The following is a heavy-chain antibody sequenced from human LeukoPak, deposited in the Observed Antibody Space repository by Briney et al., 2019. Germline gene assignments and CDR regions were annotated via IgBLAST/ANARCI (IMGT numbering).Heavy chain of an antibody. V-gene: IGHV3-30-3*01. Sequence: GGSLRLSCAASGFTFSSYAMHWVRQAPGKGLEWVAVISYDGTNKYYADSVKGRFTISRDNSKNTLYLQMNSLRAEDTAVYYCAKVVGATKTYFDYWGQGTLVTVSS. CDR1: GFTFSSYA. D-gene: IGHD1-26*01. J-gene: IGHJ4*02. CDR3: AKVVGATKTYFDY. CDR2: ISYDGTNK.